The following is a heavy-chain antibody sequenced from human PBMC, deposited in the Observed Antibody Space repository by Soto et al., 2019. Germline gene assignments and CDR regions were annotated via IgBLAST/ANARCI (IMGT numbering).Heavy chain of an antibody. V-gene: IGHV4-39*01. CDR3: ARHGSGSQYPVDS. Sequence: QLHLQESGLGLVQPSGTLSLTCTVSGGSITSGDNYYWGWVRQPPGKGLEYIGSVHHHGRTYSNPSLKSRVIVSADTSKNQSSLKLTSVTAADTAVYYGARHGSGSQYPVDSWGQGNLVTVSS. CDR2: VHHHGRT. D-gene: IGHD3-10*01. J-gene: IGHJ4*02. CDR1: GGSITSGDNYY.